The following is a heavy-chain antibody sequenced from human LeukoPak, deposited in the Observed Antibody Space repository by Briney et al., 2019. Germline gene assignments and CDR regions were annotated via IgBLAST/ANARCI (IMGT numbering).Heavy chain of an antibody. V-gene: IGHV3-66*01. J-gene: IGHJ4*02. CDR2: IYSGGST. CDR1: GFTVSSNY. D-gene: IGHD6-19*01. Sequence: PGGSLRLSCAASGFTVSSNYMSWVRQAPGKGLEWVSVIYSGGSTYYADSVKGRFTISRGNSKNTLYLQMNSLRAEDTAVYYCAREKRQWLFDYWGQGTLVTVSS. CDR3: AREKRQWLFDY.